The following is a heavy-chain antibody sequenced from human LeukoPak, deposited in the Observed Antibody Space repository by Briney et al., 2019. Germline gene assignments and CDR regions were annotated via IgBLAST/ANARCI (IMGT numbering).Heavy chain of an antibody. CDR1: GFTFSSYA. J-gene: IGHJ4*02. CDR2: ISGSGGST. V-gene: IGHV3-23*01. Sequence: GGSLRLSCAASGFTFSSYAMSWVRQAPGKGLEWASAISGSGGSTYYADSVKGRFTISRGNSKNTLYLQMNSLRAEDTAVYYCAKSYYYDSSGYYPPYYFDYWGQGTLVTVSS. CDR3: AKSYYYDSSGYYPPYYFDY. D-gene: IGHD3-22*01.